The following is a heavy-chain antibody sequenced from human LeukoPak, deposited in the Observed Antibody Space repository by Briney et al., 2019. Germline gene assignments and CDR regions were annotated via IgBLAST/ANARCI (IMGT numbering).Heavy chain of an antibody. CDR2: TYNSGST. CDR3: ARDGELAVAGRNGHAFDI. J-gene: IGHJ3*02. D-gene: IGHD6-19*01. CDR1: GGSTRGYN. Sequence: SETLSLTCTDPGGSTRGYNWCWVWPPPGRGRGWMWYTYNSGSTNYNPSIKSRVTISVDTSKNQFSPKLSSVTAADTAVYYCARDGELAVAGRNGHAFDIWGQGTMVTVSS. V-gene: IGHV4-59*01.